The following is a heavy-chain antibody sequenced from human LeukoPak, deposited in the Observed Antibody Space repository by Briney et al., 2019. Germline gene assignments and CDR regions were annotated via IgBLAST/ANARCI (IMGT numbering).Heavy chain of an antibody. J-gene: IGHJ4*02. CDR3: AKNVDYDFWSGYLFDY. CDR1: GFTFINYS. CDR2: ISRSSSYI. Sequence: GGSLRLSCTASGFTFINYSMNWVRQAPGKGLEWVSSISRSSSYIYYADSVKGRFTISRDNAKNTLYLQMNSLRAEDTAVYYCAKNVDYDFWSGYLFDYWGQGTLVTVSS. D-gene: IGHD3-3*01. V-gene: IGHV3-21*04.